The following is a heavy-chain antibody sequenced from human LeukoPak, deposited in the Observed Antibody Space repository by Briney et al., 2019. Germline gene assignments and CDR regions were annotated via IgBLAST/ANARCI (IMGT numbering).Heavy chain of an antibody. CDR2: INTNTGNP. CDR1: GYTFTSYY. D-gene: IGHD3-3*01. CDR3: AREMRPNYDFWSGFVGGPYYYYYMDV. Sequence: ASVKVSCKASGYTFTSYYMHWVRQAPGQGLEWMGWINTNTGNPTYAQGFTGRFVFSLDTSVSTAYLQISSLKAEDTAVYYCAREMRPNYDFWSGFVGGPYYYYYMDVWGKGTTVTVSS. J-gene: IGHJ6*03. V-gene: IGHV7-4-1*02.